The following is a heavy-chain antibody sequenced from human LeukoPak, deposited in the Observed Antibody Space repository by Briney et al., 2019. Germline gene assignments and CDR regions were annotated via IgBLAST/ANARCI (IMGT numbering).Heavy chain of an antibody. CDR3: ARVRRYSGYNYFDAFDN. V-gene: IGHV1-18*01. J-gene: IGHJ3*02. D-gene: IGHD5-12*01. CDR1: GYTFTSFG. Sequence: ASVKASCKASGYTFTSFGFSWVRQAPGQGLEWMGWISTYNGDTKYVQNFQDRLTMTTDTSASTAYMELRNLRSDDTAVYYCARVRRYSGYNYFDAFDNWGQGTMVNVSS. CDR2: ISTYNGDT.